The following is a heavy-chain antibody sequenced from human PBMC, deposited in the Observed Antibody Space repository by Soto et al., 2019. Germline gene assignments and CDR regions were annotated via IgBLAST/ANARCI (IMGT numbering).Heavy chain of an antibody. V-gene: IGHV4-30-4*01. CDR1: GGSISSGDYY. CDR2: IYYSGST. D-gene: IGHD5-18*01. Sequence: SETLSLTCTVSGGSISSGDYYWSWIRQPPGKGLEWIGYIYYSGSTYYNPSLKSRVTISVDTSKNQFSRKLSSVTAADTAVYYCARGDSSGTRYYYYGMDVWGQGTTVTVSS. CDR3: ARGDSSGTRYYYYGMDV. J-gene: IGHJ6*02.